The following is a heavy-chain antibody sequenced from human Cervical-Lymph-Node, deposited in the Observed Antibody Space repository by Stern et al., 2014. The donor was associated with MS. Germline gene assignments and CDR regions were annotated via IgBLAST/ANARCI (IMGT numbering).Heavy chain of an antibody. CDR3: AAEPMYYSDSVGAFDI. CDR1: GFTFTSSS. J-gene: IGHJ3*02. D-gene: IGHD3-22*01. Sequence: QLEESEPEVKKPGTSVKVSCKASGFTFTSSSVQWVRQAPGQTLEWMGRIVAGSGNTNYAQKFQERVTITRDRSTSSAYMELSSLRSEDTAVYYCAAEPMYYSDSVGAFDIWGQGTMVTVSS. V-gene: IGHV1-58*01. CDR2: IVAGSGNT.